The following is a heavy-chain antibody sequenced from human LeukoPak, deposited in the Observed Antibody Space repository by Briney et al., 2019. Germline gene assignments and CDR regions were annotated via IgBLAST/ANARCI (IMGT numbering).Heavy chain of an antibody. V-gene: IGHV3-23*01. Sequence: GGSLRLSCAASGFTFSSYAMSWVRQAPGKGLEWVSAISGSGGSTCYADSVKGRFTISRDNSKNTLYLQMNSLRAEDTAVYYCAKTPTYSYGYLDYWGQGTLVTVSS. CDR1: GFTFSSYA. D-gene: IGHD5-18*01. CDR3: AKTPTYSYGYLDY. J-gene: IGHJ4*02. CDR2: ISGSGGST.